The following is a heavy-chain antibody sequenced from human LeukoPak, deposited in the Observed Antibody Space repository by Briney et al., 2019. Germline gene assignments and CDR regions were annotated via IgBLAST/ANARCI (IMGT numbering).Heavy chain of an antibody. J-gene: IGHJ4*02. V-gene: IGHV3-7*01. CDR2: IKRDGSEK. CDR3: ARSYYDSSGYYQHADY. CDR1: GFTFSSYW. Sequence: GGSLRLSCAASGFTFSSYWMNWVRQAPGKGLEWVANIKRDGSEKYYVDSVKGRFTISRDNAKNSLFLQMSSLRAEDTAVYYCARSYYDSSGYYQHADYWGQGTLVTASS. D-gene: IGHD3-22*01.